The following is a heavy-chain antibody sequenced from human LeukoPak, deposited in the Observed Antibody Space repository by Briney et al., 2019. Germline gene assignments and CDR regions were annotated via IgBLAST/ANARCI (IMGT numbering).Heavy chain of an antibody. V-gene: IGHV3-30*18. Sequence: LSLTCAVSGGSISSSNWWSWVRQAPGKGLEWVAVISHDVKTTYYADSAKGRFTISRDNSRNTVFLQMNRLRPEDTAVYYCVKEAYYGWGSSPTFYFDYWGQGTRVTVSS. J-gene: IGHJ4*02. CDR3: VKEAYYGWGSSPTFYFDY. D-gene: IGHD3-10*01. CDR2: ISHDVKTT. CDR1: GGSISSSN.